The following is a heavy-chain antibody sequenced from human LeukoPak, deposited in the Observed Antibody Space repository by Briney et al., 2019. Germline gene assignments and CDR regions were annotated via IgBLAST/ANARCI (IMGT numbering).Heavy chain of an antibody. V-gene: IGHV1-2*02. CDR1: GYTFTGYY. CDR2: INPNSGDT. CDR3: ATGHLTGTAYL. D-gene: IGHD1-7*01. J-gene: IGHJ4*02. Sequence: ASVKVSCKASGYTFTGYYMHWVRQAPGQGLEWMGWINPNSGDTKYAQKFQGRVTMTRDTSISTAYMELSSLRSEDTAVYYCATGHLTGTAYLWGQGTLVTVSS.